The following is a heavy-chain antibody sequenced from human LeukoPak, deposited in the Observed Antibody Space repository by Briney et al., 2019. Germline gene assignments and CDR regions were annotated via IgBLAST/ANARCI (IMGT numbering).Heavy chain of an antibody. V-gene: IGHV4-59*01. D-gene: IGHD6-13*01. CDR1: GGSISNYY. Sequence: SETLSLTCTVSGGSISNYYWTWIRQSPGKGLEWIGYIYYTGTTNYNPSLRSRVTISVDTSKNQFSLNLKSVTAADTAVYYCVRDQDSSSWTPYYYGMDVWGQGTTVTVSS. CDR2: IYYTGTT. CDR3: VRDQDSSSWTPYYYGMDV. J-gene: IGHJ6*02.